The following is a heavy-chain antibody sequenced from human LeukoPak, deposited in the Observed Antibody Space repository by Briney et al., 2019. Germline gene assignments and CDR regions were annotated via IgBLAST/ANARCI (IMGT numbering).Heavy chain of an antibody. CDR3: AGHHAYYYDSSGYYFSPYYFDY. CDR1: GGSISSSSYY. Sequence: SETLSLTCTVSGGSISSSSYYWGWIPQPPGKGLEWIGSIYYSGSTYYNPSLKSRVTISVDTSKNQFSLKLSSVTAADTAVYYCAGHHAYYYDSSGYYFSPYYFDYWGQGTLVTVSS. CDR2: IYYSGST. J-gene: IGHJ4*02. D-gene: IGHD3-22*01. V-gene: IGHV4-39*01.